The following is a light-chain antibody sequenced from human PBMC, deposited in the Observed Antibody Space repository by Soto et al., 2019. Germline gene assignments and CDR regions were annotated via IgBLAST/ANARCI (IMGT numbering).Light chain of an antibody. CDR3: SSFTISNTLVV. CDR1: SSDVGGYNY. Sequence: QSALTQPASVSGSPGQSITISCTGTSSDVGGYNYVSWYQQHTGKAPKLMIYEVSDRPSGVSNHCSGSKSGNTASLTLSGLQAEDESDYYCSSFTISNTLVVFGGGTKLTVL. J-gene: IGLJ3*02. CDR2: EVS. V-gene: IGLV2-14*01.